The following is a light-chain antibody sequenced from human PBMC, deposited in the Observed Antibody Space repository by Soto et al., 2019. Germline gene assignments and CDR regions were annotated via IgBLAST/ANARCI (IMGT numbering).Light chain of an antibody. J-gene: IGLJ1*01. Sequence: QSALTQPASVSGSPGQSITISCTGTSSDIGSFNYVSWYQHHPGKAPRLMIYNVRNRPSGVSNRFSASKSGNTASLTISGLQAEDEADYYCSSYTNSNFPYVFGPGTKLTVL. CDR1: SSDIGSFNY. V-gene: IGLV2-14*03. CDR3: SSYTNSNFPYV. CDR2: NVR.